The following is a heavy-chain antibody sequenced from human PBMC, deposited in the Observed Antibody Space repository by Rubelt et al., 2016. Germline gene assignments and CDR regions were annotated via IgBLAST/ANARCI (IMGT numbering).Heavy chain of an antibody. J-gene: IGHJ3*02. Sequence: EVLLVQSGAEVKKPGESLRISCKGSGYSFTSYWISWVRQMPGKGLEWMGRIDPSDSYTNYSPSFPGHVTISPDKSISTAYLQWSSLKASDTAMYYCARDRGGYCSGGSCDAFDIWGQGTMVTVSS. CDR1: GYSFTSYW. CDR3: ARDRGGYCSGGSCDAFDI. V-gene: IGHV5-10-1*01. CDR2: IDPSDSYT. D-gene: IGHD2-15*01.